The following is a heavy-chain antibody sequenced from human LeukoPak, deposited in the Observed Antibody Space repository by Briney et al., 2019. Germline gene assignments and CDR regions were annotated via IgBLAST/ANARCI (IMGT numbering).Heavy chain of an antibody. D-gene: IGHD3-3*01. J-gene: IGHJ4*02. Sequence: ASVKVSCKASGYTFTDYFLHWVRQAPGQGLEWMGWIGPNNGVTNYAQKFQGKVTMTRDTSINTAYMEVSGLRSGDTAVYYCARDIRPRVESFDYWGQGTLVTVSS. CDR1: GYTFTDYF. CDR2: IGPNNGVT. CDR3: ARDIRPRVESFDY. V-gene: IGHV1-2*02.